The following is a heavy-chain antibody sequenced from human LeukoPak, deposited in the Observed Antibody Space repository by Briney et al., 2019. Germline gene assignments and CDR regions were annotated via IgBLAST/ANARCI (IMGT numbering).Heavy chain of an antibody. Sequence: GGSLRLSCAASGFTFSDYYMSWIRQAPGKGLEWVSYISSSGSTIYYADSVKGRFTISRDNAKNSLYLQMNSLRAEDTAVYYCAREEVEMATIPYYHYGMDVWGQGTTVTVSS. V-gene: IGHV3-11*01. D-gene: IGHD5-24*01. CDR2: ISSSGSTI. CDR1: GFTFSDYY. CDR3: AREEVEMATIPYYHYGMDV. J-gene: IGHJ6*02.